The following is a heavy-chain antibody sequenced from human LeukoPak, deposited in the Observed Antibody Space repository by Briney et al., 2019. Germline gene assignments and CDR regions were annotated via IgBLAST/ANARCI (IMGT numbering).Heavy chain of an antibody. J-gene: IGHJ4*02. D-gene: IGHD3-22*01. CDR1: GYTFTGYY. V-gene: IGHV1-2*02. Sequence: GASVRVSCTASGYTFTGYYMHWVRQAPGQGLEWMGWINPNRGGTNYAQTFKGRVTMTRDTSISTPYMQLSRLRSDNTGVYYCATDSSESNYYYDSRGNGYCGQGRLVTVSS. CDR3: ATDSSESNYYYDSRGNGY. CDR2: INPNRGGT.